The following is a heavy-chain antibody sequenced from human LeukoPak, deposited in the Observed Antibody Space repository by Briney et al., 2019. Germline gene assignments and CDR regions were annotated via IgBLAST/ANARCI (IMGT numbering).Heavy chain of an antibody. Sequence: GGSLRLSCAASGFTFSTYWMMWVRQAPGKGLEWVANINEDGSEKYYADSVEGRFTISRDNAKNSLDLQMSSLNAEDTAVYYCARSKIDYWGQGALVTVSS. D-gene: IGHD4-11*01. CDR2: INEDGSEK. CDR1: GFTFSTYW. J-gene: IGHJ4*02. CDR3: ARSKIDY. V-gene: IGHV3-7*01.